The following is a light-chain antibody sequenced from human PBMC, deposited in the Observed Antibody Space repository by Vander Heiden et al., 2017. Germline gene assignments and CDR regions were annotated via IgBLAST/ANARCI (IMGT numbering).Light chain of an antibody. V-gene: IGKV3-11*01. J-gene: IGKJ3*01. CDR1: QSVSSY. Sequence: EIVLTQSPATLSLSPAESATLSCRASQSVSSYLAWYQQKPGQAPRLLIYDASNRATGIPARFSGSGSGTDFTLTISSLEPEDFAVYYCQQRSNWRGFTFGPGTKVDIK. CDR3: QQRSNWRGFT. CDR2: DAS.